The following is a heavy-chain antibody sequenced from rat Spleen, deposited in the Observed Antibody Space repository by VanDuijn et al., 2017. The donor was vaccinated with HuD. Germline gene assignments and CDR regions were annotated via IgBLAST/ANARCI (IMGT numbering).Heavy chain of an antibody. CDR2: INTDGVNT. D-gene: IGHD1-7*01. Sequence: EVQLVETGGGLVQPGGSLKLSCVASGFSLSTSWMSWIRQAPGKGLEWVSSINTDGVNTYYPDSVKGRFTISRDNAENIAFLRMNSLKSEDTGTYYCAVAGYGYWGQGVMVTVSS. J-gene: IGHJ2*01. CDR1: GFSLSTSW. CDR3: AVAGYGY. V-gene: IGHV5-58*01.